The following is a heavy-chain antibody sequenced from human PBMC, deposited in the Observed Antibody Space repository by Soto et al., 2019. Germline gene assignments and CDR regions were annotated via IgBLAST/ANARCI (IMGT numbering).Heavy chain of an antibody. CDR3: AKDPYYYDSSGPIDY. V-gene: IGHV3-7*03. CDR2: IKEDGSEK. J-gene: IGHJ4*02. CDR1: GFTFSTYW. Sequence: LRLSCAASGFTFSTYWMSWVRQAPGKGLEWVANIKEDGSEKYYVDSVEGRFTISRDNSKNTLYLQMNSLRAEDTAVYYCAKDPYYYDSSGPIDYWGQGTLVTVSS. D-gene: IGHD3-22*01.